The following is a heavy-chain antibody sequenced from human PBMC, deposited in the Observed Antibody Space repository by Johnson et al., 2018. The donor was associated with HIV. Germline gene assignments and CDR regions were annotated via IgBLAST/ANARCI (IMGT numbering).Heavy chain of an antibody. J-gene: IGHJ3*02. D-gene: IGHD6-6*01. CDR2: ISWNSGSI. CDR1: GFTFDDYA. V-gene: IGHV3-9*01. CDR3: AKDMRIAARPAVGAFDI. Sequence: VQLVESGGGLVQPGRSLRLSCAASGFTFDDYAMHWVRQAPGKGLEWVSGISWNSGSIGYADSVKGRFTIARDNAKNSLSLQMNSLRAEDTALYYCAKDMRIAARPAVGAFDIWGQGTMVTVSS.